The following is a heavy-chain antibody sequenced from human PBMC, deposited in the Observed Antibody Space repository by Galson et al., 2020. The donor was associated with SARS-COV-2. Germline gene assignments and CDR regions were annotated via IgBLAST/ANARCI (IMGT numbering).Heavy chain of an antibody. CDR1: GGSITSYY. CDR3: ARRASSSWSAFDY. V-gene: IGHV4-59*01. D-gene: IGHD6-13*01. CDR2: ISHSGST. J-gene: IGHJ4*02. Sequence: SETLSLTCTVFGGSITSYYWRWIRQPPGKRLEWIGYISHSGSTNWNPSLKSRVTISLDTSKNLLSLKLIFVTAADTAVYYCARRASSSWSAFDYWGQGTLVTVSS.